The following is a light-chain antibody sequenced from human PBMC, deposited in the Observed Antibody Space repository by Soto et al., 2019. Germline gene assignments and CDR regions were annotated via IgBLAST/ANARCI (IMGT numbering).Light chain of an antibody. CDR3: QQYNDYQYT. J-gene: IGKJ2*01. Sequence: DIEMTQSPSTLSASVGDTVTITCRASQSIATWLAWYQQKPEKAPKLLIYKATNVQSGVPSRFSGSGSGTEFSLTISSLQPEVFAIYYCQQYNDYQYTFGQGTKLEIK. CDR1: QSIATW. CDR2: KAT. V-gene: IGKV1-5*03.